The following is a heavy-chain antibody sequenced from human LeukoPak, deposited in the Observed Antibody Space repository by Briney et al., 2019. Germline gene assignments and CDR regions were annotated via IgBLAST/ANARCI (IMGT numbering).Heavy chain of an antibody. CDR2: ISYDGRNK. J-gene: IGHJ4*02. CDR3: AKGPLRGTAAAIDY. D-gene: IGHD2-2*01. CDR1: GFTFSNNA. V-gene: IGHV3-30*18. Sequence: GGSLRLSCAASGFTFSNNAMSWVRQAPGKGLEWVAVISYDGRNKHYPDSVKGRFTISRDISTDTLWLQMDSLRTEDTAVYYCAKGPLRGTAAAIDYWGQGTLVTVSS.